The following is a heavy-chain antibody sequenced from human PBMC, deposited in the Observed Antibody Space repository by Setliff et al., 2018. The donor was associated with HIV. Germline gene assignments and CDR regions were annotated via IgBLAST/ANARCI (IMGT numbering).Heavy chain of an antibody. J-gene: IGHJ4*02. CDR3: ARGQDGHSVLFDY. Sequence: KPSETLSLTCTVSGASIRNYYWSWVRQPPGKGLEWIGYIYNSGITNYNPSLESRVTISVDTSKNQFPLKVSSVTAADTAVYFCARGQDGHSVLFDYWGQGALVTVSS. CDR2: IYNSGIT. D-gene: IGHD3-10*02. CDR1: GASIRNYY. V-gene: IGHV4-59*01.